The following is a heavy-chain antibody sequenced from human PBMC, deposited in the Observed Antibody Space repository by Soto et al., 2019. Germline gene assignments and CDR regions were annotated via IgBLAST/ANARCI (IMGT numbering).Heavy chain of an antibody. CDR3: ASSQGDY. J-gene: IGHJ4*02. CDR2: ISWDGDTT. Sequence: EVYLVESGGDVVQPGGSLRLSCAASGFTFDDHNIHWVRQAPGKGLQWVCLISWDGDTTYYTDSVKGRFTVSRDNSKNSVYLQMDALSPEDTGFYYCASSQGDYWGQGTLVTVSS. V-gene: IGHV3-43*01. CDR1: GFTFDDHN.